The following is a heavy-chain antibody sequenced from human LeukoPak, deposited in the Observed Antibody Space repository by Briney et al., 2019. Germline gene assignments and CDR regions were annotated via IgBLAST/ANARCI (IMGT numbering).Heavy chain of an antibody. Sequence: GGSLRLSCAASGFIFSSWWMLWFRRPPGKGLESVAHISNDGSYIVYADSVRGRFTISRDNAGNTLYLQMHSLRPEDTGVYYCVTFGFDWSSSYWGQGAQVTVSS. CDR1: GFIFSSWW. CDR2: ISNDGSYI. D-gene: IGHD3-9*01. V-gene: IGHV3-74*01. CDR3: VTFGFDWSSSY. J-gene: IGHJ4*02.